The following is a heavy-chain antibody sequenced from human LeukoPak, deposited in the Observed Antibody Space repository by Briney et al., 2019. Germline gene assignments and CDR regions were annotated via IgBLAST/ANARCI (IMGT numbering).Heavy chain of an antibody. J-gene: IGHJ5*02. CDR3: ARGRYCSSTSCPRPRGFDP. V-gene: IGHV4-4*02. Sequence: SGTLSLTCAVSGDSSSNTNWWSWVRQPPGRGLEWIGEIFHNGSTNSNPSLKSRVTISLDESKNHFSLRLTSVTAADTAVYYCARGRYCSSTSCPRPRGFDPWGQGTLVTVSS. CDR2: IFHNGST. CDR1: GDSSSNTNW. D-gene: IGHD2-2*01.